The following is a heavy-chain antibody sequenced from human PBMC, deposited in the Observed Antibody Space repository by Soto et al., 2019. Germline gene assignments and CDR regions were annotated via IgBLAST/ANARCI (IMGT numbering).Heavy chain of an antibody. D-gene: IGHD6-6*01. CDR2: IGTSGDT. CDR3: ARGALGFDP. CDR1: RFTFSRYD. Sequence: EVQVVESGGGLVQPGGSLRLSCAASRFTFSRYDVHWVRQATGRGLEWVSGIGTSGDTYYAGSVKGRFTISRENAKNSVYLQMNSLRAGDTAVYYCARGALGFDPWGQGTLVAVSS. J-gene: IGHJ5*02. V-gene: IGHV3-13*04.